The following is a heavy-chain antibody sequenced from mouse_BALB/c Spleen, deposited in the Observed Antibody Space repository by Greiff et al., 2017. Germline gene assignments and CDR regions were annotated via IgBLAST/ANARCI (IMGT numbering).Heavy chain of an antibody. Sequence: EVQLQESGAELVKPGASVKLSCTASGFNIKDTYMHWVKQRPEQGLEWIGRIDPANGNTKYDPKFQGKATITADTSSNTAYLQLSSLTSEDTAVYYCASPDSSGPYYYAMDYWGQGTSVTVSS. J-gene: IGHJ4*01. CDR3: ASPDSSGPYYYAMDY. V-gene: IGHV14-3*02. CDR2: IDPANGNT. CDR1: GFNIKDTY. D-gene: IGHD3-2*01.